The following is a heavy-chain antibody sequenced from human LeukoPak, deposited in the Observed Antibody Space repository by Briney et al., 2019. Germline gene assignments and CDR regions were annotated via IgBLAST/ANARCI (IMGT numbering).Heavy chain of an antibody. V-gene: IGHV4-4*02. J-gene: IGHJ4*02. D-gene: IGHD3-22*01. CDR3: ARAPYDSSGYHDY. Sequence: SGTLSLTCAVSGGSISSSNWWSWVRQPPGEGLEWIGEIYHSGSTNYNPSLKSRVTISVDKSKNQFSLKLSSVTAADTAVYYCARAPYDSSGYHDYWGQGTLVTVSS. CDR2: IYHSGST. CDR1: GGSISSSNW.